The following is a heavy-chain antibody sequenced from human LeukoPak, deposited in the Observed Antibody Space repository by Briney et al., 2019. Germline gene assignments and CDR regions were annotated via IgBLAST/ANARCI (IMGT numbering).Heavy chain of an antibody. CDR3: ARHRQIGLDY. CDR1: GGSISSNY. J-gene: IGHJ4*01. CDR2: ISNTGST. V-gene: IGHV4-59*08. Sequence: SETLSLTCIVSGGSISSNYWSWIRQAAGKGLKWIGYISNTGSTSYNPSLKSRVTISVDTSKSQLSLKLSSVTAADTAVYYCARHRQIGLDYWGHGTLVTVSS.